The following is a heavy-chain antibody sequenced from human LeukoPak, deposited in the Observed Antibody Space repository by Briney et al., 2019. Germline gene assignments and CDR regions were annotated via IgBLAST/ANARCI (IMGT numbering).Heavy chain of an antibody. Sequence: SETLSLTCTVSGGSISSSSYYWGWIRQPPGKGLEWIGSIYYSGSTYYNPSLKSRVTISVDTSKNQFSLKLSSVTAADTAVYYCARTAVLWSRYQRDRLAEYFQHWGQGTLVTVSS. CDR1: GGSISSSSYY. J-gene: IGHJ1*01. CDR2: IYYSGST. D-gene: IGHD2-2*01. CDR3: ARTAVLWSRYQRDRLAEYFQH. V-gene: IGHV4-39*07.